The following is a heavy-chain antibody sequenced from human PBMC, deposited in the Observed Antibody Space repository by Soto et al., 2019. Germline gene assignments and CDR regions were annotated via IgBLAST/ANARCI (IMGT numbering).Heavy chain of an antibody. J-gene: IGHJ5*02. CDR2: IYYSGST. CDR1: GGSISSGDYY. V-gene: IGHV4-30-4*01. CDR3: ARAMVVTQNWFDP. D-gene: IGHD2-21*02. Sequence: QVQLQESGPGLVKPSQTLSLTCTVSGGSISSGDYYWSWIRQPPGKGLEWIGYIYYSGSTYYNPSLKSRVTXAXDXTQNQFSLKLSSVTAADTAVYYCARAMVVTQNWFDPWGQGTLVTVSS.